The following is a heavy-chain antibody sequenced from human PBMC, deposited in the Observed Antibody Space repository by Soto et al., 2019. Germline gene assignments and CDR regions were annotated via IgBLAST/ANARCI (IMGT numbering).Heavy chain of an antibody. CDR2: ISSSSSYI. D-gene: IGHD3-9*01. J-gene: IGHJ4*02. V-gene: IGHV3-21*01. CDR3: ARDGRLPYYDILTGYDY. CDR1: GFTFSSYS. Sequence: EVQLVESGGGLVKPGGSLRLSCAASGFTFSSYSMNWVRQAPGKGLEWVSSISSSSSYIYYADSVKGRFTISRDNAKNSLYLQMNSLRAEDTAVYYCARDGRLPYYDILTGYDYWGQGTLVTVSS.